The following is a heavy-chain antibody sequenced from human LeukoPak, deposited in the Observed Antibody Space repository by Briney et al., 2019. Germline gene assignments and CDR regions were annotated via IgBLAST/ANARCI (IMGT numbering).Heavy chain of an antibody. D-gene: IGHD4-17*01. CDR3: AVTVTREWYFDL. Sequence: SQTLSLTCTVPGGSISSGDYYWGWIRHPPGKGLEWIGYIYYSGSTYYNPSLKSRVTITVATSKNKFSLKLSSVTAADTAVYYCAVTVTREWYFDLWGRGTLVTVSS. CDR2: IYYSGST. J-gene: IGHJ2*01. CDR1: GGSISSGDYY. V-gene: IGHV4-30-4*01.